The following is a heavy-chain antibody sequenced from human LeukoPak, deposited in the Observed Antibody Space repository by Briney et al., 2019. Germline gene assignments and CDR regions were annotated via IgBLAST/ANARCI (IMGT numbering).Heavy chain of an antibody. CDR3: ARGGGLGYCSSTSCYVYFDY. J-gene: IGHJ4*02. CDR1: GFTFSSYG. Sequence: GGSLRLSCAASGFTFSSYGIHWVRQAPGKGLEWVAVISYDGSNKYYADSVKGRFTISRDNAKNSLYLQVDSLRAEDTALYYCARGGGLGYCSSTSCYVYFDYWGQGTLVTVSS. V-gene: IGHV3-30*03. CDR2: ISYDGSNK. D-gene: IGHD2-2*01.